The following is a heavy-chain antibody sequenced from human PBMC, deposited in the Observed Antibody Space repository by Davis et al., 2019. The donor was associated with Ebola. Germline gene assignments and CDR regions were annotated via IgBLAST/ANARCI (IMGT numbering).Heavy chain of an antibody. CDR1: GFTFSSYW. V-gene: IGHV3-7*01. CDR3: AKDSGWAMSP. D-gene: IGHD6-19*01. J-gene: IGHJ5*01. Sequence: PGGSLRLSCAASGFTFSSYWMSWVRQAPGRGLEWVGKIKQDASDKYYLDSVKGRFTISRDNDRSLLYLQMNSLRVEDTAIYYYAKDSGWAMSPWGQGALVTVSS. CDR2: IKQDASDK.